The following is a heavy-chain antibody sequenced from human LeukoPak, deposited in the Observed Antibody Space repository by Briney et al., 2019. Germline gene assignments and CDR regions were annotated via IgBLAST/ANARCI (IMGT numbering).Heavy chain of an antibody. CDR1: GYSFTSYW. Sequence: ESLKISCKGSGYSFTSYWISWVRQMPGKGLEWMGRIDPSDSYTNYSPSFQAHVTISADKSISTAYLQWSSLKASDTAMYSCARQRSITMVRGLDYYYGMDVWGQGTTVTVSS. D-gene: IGHD3-10*01. CDR2: IDPSDSYT. V-gene: IGHV5-10-1*01. CDR3: ARQRSITMVRGLDYYYGMDV. J-gene: IGHJ6*02.